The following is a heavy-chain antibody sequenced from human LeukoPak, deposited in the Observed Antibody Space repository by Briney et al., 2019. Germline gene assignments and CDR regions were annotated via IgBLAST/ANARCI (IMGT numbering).Heavy chain of an antibody. V-gene: IGHV1-69*13. D-gene: IGHD2-21*02. J-gene: IGHJ4*02. CDR3: ARAYMTATRHFDS. Sequence: SVKVSCKASGYTFTSYTISWVRQAPGQGLEWMGGIIPIFGTPHCAQKFQDRVTITADASTSTAYMELSSLRSEDTAVYYCARAYMTATRHFDSWGQGTLVTVSS. CDR2: IIPIFGTP. CDR1: GYTFTSYT.